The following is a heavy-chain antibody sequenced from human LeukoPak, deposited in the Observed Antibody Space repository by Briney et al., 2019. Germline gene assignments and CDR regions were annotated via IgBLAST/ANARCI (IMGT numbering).Heavy chain of an antibody. CDR1: GYTFTGYY. CDR2: INPNSGGT. Sequence: ASVKVSCKASGYTFTGYYMHWVRQAPGQGLEWMGWINPNSGGTNYTQKFQGWVTMTRDTSASTAYMELSSLRSEDTTVYYCARDNYDSSGSPGGADYWGQGTLVTVSS. CDR3: ARDNYDSSGSPGGADY. V-gene: IGHV1-2*04. D-gene: IGHD3-22*01. J-gene: IGHJ4*02.